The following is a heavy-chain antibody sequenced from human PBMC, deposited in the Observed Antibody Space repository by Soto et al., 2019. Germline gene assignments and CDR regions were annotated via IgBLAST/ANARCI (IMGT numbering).Heavy chain of an antibody. J-gene: IGHJ2*01. CDR3: ATDHHYYGSGRQNWYFDL. D-gene: IGHD3-10*01. V-gene: IGHV1-24*01. CDR1: GYTLTELS. CDR2: FDPEDGET. Sequence: QVQLVQSGAEVKKPGASVKVSCKVSGYTLTELSMHWVRQAPGKGLEWMGGFDPEDGETIYAQKFQGRVTMTEDTSTDSAYMALSSLRSEDTVVYYCATDHHYYGSGRQNWYFDLWGRGTLVTVSS.